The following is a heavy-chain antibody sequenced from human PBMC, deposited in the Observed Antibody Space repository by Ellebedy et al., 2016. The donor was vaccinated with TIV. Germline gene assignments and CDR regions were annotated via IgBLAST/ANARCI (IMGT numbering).Heavy chain of an antibody. V-gene: IGHV3-23*01. CDR2: IGGSGSTT. D-gene: IGHD6-13*01. Sequence: GGSLRLXXAASGFTFSSYVMSWVRQAPGKGLEWVSAIGGSGSTTYYADYVKGRFTISRDNSKNTLYLQMNSLRAEDTAVFYCARSIPTAGSPYYFGYWGQGTLVTVSS. J-gene: IGHJ4*02. CDR1: GFTFSSYV. CDR3: ARSIPTAGSPYYFGY.